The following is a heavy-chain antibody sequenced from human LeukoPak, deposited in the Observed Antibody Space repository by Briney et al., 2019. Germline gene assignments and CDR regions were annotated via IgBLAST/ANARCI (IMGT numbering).Heavy chain of an antibody. CDR3: ARAGLEFSSGWYSGY. CDR2: ISAYNGNT. J-gene: IGHJ4*02. V-gene: IGHV1-18*01. Sequence: ASVKVSCKASGYTFTSYGISWVRQAPGQGLEWMGWISAYNGNTNYAQKLQSRVTMTTDTSTSTAYMELRSLRSDDTAVYYCARAGLEFSSGWYSGYWGQGTLVTVSS. CDR1: GYTFTSYG. D-gene: IGHD6-19*01.